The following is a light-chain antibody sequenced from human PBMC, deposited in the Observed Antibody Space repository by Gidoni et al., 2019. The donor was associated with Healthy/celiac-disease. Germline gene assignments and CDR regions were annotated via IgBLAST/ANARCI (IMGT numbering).Light chain of an antibody. Sequence: EIVLTQSQATLSLSPGERATLSCRASQSVSSYLAWYQQKPGQAPRLLIYDASNRATGIPARFRGSGSGTDFTLTISSLEPEDFAVYYCQQRSNWPRTFGQGTKLEIK. J-gene: IGKJ2*01. CDR3: QQRSNWPRT. V-gene: IGKV3-11*01. CDR1: QSVSSY. CDR2: DAS.